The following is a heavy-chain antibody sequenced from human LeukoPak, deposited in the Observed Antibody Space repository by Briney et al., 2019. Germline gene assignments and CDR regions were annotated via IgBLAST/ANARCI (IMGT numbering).Heavy chain of an antibody. J-gene: IGHJ4*02. V-gene: IGHV1-2*02. CDR3: ARGAAYYEFWSGFDH. D-gene: IGHD3-3*01. CDR2: INPNSGGT. CDR1: GYTFTGYY. Sequence: ASVKVSCKASGYTFTGYYINWVRQAPGQGLEWMGWINPNSGGTNYAQKFQGRVTMTMDTSSSAAYMALSRLRFDDTAVYYCARGAAYYEFWSGFDHWGQGTLVTVSS.